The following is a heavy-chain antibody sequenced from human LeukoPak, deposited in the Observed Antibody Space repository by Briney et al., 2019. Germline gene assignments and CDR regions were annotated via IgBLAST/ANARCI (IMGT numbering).Heavy chain of an antibody. CDR1: GYTFTGCY. V-gene: IGHV1-2*06. D-gene: IGHD3-3*01. CDR2: INPNSGGT. J-gene: IGHJ4*02. Sequence: ASVKVSCKDSGYTFTGCYMHWVRQAPGQGLEWMGRINPNSGGTNYAQKFQGRVTMTRDTSISTAYMELSRLRSDDTAVYYCARLPFWSGYGSYWGQGTLVTVSS. CDR3: ARLPFWSGYGSY.